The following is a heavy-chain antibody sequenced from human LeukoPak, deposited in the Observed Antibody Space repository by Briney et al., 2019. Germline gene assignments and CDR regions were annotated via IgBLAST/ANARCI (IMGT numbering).Heavy chain of an antibody. CDR1: GDSMSNYC. CDR2: IYNSGST. V-gene: IGHV4-59*08. Sequence: SETLSPTCTVSGDSMSNYCWSWIRQPPGRGLEWIGYIYNSGSTIYNPSLKSRVTMFEDKSKNQFSLRLYSVTVADTAVYYCARHFAYSSSSYFDYWGQGSLVTVSS. CDR3: ARHFAYSSSSYFDY. J-gene: IGHJ4*02. D-gene: IGHD6-6*01.